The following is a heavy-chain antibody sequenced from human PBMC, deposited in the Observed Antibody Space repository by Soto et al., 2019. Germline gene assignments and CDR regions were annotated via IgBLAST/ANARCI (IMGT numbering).Heavy chain of an antibody. V-gene: IGHV3-15*07. CDR1: DFTFTNAW. CDR3: ATAPGYWASAPLDY. J-gene: IGHJ4*02. Sequence: VQLVESGGDLVKPGGSLRLSCAVSDFTFTNAWMNWVRQAPGQGLEWVARIKSHTDGGTTDYAAHLKGRVTVSRDDSRKMLLLQMTSQKTEDTTVYFCATAPGYWASAPLDYWGQGTLVTVSS. D-gene: IGHD6-25*01. CDR2: IKSHTDGGTT.